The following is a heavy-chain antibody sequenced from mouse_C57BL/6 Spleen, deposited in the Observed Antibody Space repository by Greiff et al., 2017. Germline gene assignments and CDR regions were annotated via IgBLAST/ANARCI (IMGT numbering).Heavy chain of an antibody. V-gene: IGHV3-1*01. CDR1: GYSITSGYD. CDR2: ISYSGST. D-gene: IGHD1-1*01. CDR3: ARGYGSSPRYWYFDV. J-gene: IGHJ1*03. Sequence: EVKLMESGPGMVKPSQSLSLTCTVTGYSITSGYDWHWIRHFPGNKLEWMGYISYSGSTNYNPSLKSRISITHDTSKNHFFLKLNSVTTEDTATYYCARGYGSSPRYWYFDVWGTGTTVTVSS.